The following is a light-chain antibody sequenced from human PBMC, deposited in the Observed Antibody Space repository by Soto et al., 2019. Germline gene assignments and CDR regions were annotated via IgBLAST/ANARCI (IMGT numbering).Light chain of an antibody. CDR3: CSYAGISTIVV. Sequence: QSALTQPASVSGSPGQSITISCTGTSSDVGTYNLVSWYQQHPGKAPKLMIYEGSKRPSGVSNRLSGCKSGNTASLTISRHHAEDEADYFPCSYAGISTIVVFGGGTKLSVL. CDR1: SSDVGTYNL. V-gene: IGLV2-23*03. J-gene: IGLJ2*01. CDR2: EGS.